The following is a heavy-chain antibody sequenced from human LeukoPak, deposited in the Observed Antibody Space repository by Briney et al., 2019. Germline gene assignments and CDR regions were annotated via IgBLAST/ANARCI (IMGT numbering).Heavy chain of an antibody. CDR3: ARGHSGSYQRTGAFDI. D-gene: IGHD1-26*01. Sequence: GGSLRLSCAASGFTFSGYWMHWVRQGPGKGLVWVSRMNSDGSSTSYADSVKGRFTISRDNAKNSLYLQMDSLRAEDTAVYYCARGHSGSYQRTGAFDIWGQGTMVTVSS. CDR2: MNSDGSST. CDR1: GFTFSGYW. V-gene: IGHV3-74*01. J-gene: IGHJ3*02.